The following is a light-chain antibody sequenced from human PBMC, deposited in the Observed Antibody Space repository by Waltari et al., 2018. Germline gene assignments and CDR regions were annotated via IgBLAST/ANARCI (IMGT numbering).Light chain of an antibody. Sequence: VLTQSPATLSVSPGARAALSCKASQNVGSQLGGYQQRPGQAPRLLIDDVSNRAAGVPARFSGSGSGTDFTLTISSLEPEDVAVYYCQQRDSWPLTFGGGTKVEIK. CDR2: DVS. CDR3: QQRDSWPLT. V-gene: IGKV3-11*01. J-gene: IGKJ4*01. CDR1: QNVGSQ.